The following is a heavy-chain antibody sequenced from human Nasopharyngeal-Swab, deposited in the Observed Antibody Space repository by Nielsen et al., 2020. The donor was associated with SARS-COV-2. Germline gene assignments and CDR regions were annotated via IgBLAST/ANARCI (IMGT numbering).Heavy chain of an antibody. V-gene: IGHV3-21*01. Sequence: GGSLRLSCAASGFTFSSYSMNWVRQAPGKGLEWVSSISSSSSYIYYADSVKGRSTISRDNAKNSLYLQMNSLRAEDTAVYYCARDQGYCSGGSCYYYYGMDVWGQGTTVTVSS. CDR3: ARDQGYCSGGSCYYYYGMDV. CDR1: GFTFSSYS. CDR2: ISSSSSYI. D-gene: IGHD2-15*01. J-gene: IGHJ6*02.